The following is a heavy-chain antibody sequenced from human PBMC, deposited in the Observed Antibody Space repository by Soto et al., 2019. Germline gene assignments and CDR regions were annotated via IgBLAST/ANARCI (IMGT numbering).Heavy chain of an antibody. CDR3: ARGSKDSYPGSRIFDF. CDR2: IWYDGSKK. V-gene: IGHV3-33*01. Sequence: PGGSLRLSCAASGFTFSSFGMHWVRQAPGKGLEWVSLIWYDGSKKSYGDSVKGRFTISRDNSRNTVYLQMNSLRADDTAVYYCARGSKDSYPGSRIFDFWGRGTLVTVSS. CDR1: GFTFSSFG. J-gene: IGHJ4*02. D-gene: IGHD3-10*01.